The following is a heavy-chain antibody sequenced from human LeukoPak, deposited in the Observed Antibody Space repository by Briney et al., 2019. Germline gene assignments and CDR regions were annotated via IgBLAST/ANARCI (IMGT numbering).Heavy chain of an antibody. Sequence: EESLKISCKGSGYSFTSYWIGWVRQMPGKGLEWMGIIYPGDSDTRYSPSFQGQVTISADKSISTAYLQWSSLKASDTAMYYCATGALGYCSSTSCLDYWGQGTLVTVSS. J-gene: IGHJ4*02. CDR2: IYPGDSDT. D-gene: IGHD2-2*01. CDR3: ATGALGYCSSTSCLDY. V-gene: IGHV5-51*01. CDR1: GYSFTSYW.